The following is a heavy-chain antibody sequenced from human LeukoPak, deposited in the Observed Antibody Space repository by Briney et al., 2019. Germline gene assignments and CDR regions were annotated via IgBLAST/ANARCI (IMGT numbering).Heavy chain of an antibody. CDR1: GYTFTNNA. Sequence: ASVEVSCKTSGYTFTNNAINWVRQAPGQGLEWMGWINTNTGNPTYAQGFTGRFVFSLDTSVSTAYLQISSLKAEDTAVYYCARDSDSGWYRYWGQGTLVTVSS. V-gene: IGHV7-4-1*02. CDR3: ARDSDSGWYRY. J-gene: IGHJ4*02. D-gene: IGHD6-19*01. CDR2: INTNTGNP.